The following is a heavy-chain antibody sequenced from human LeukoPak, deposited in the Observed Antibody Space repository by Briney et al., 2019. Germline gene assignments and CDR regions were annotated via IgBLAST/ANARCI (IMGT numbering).Heavy chain of an antibody. CDR2: ISSSGGST. J-gene: IGHJ4*02. D-gene: IGHD3-22*01. CDR1: GFTFSSYA. CDR3: AKVGDSSGYSPVWYFDY. Sequence: PGGSLRLSCAASGFTFSSYAMSWVRQAPGKGLEWVSAISSSGGSTYYADSVKGRFTISRDNSKNTLYLQMNSLRAEDTAVYYCAKVGDSSGYSPVWYFDYWGQGTLVTVSS. V-gene: IGHV3-23*01.